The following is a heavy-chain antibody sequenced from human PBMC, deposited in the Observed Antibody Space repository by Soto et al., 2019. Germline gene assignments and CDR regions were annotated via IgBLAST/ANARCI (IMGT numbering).Heavy chain of an antibody. J-gene: IGHJ4*02. CDR2: ISPENGNT. Sequence: ASVKVSCKTSGYTFSSYGISWVRQAPGQGLEWMGWISPENGNTDVAQKLQGRVSLTTDTSTSTAYMELRGLRSDDTAVYYCARIGVSSGHESPDFDSWGQGTLVTVSS. CDR1: GYTFSSYG. CDR3: ARIGVSSGHESPDFDS. V-gene: IGHV1-18*04. D-gene: IGHD3-16*01.